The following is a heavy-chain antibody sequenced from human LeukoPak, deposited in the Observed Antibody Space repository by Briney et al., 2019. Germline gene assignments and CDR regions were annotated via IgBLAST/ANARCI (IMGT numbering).Heavy chain of an antibody. CDR3: AKDPYCSSSSCYFVGY. J-gene: IGHJ4*02. V-gene: IGHV3-23*01. CDR2: ISGSGGST. CDR1: GFTFSSYA. Sequence: GGSLRLSCAASGFTFSSYAMSWVRQAPGKGLEWVSAISGSGGSTYYADSVKGRFTISRDNSKNTLYLQMNSLRAEDTAVYYWAKDPYCSSSSCYFVGYWGQATLVAVSS. D-gene: IGHD2-2*01.